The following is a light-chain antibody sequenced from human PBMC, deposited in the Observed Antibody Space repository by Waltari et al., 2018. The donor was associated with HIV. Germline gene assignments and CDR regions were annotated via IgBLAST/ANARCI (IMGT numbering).Light chain of an antibody. V-gene: IGLV2-14*03. Sequence: QSALPQPASVSGSPGQSITIPCTGTSSYLCTSNYVLWYQQHPDESPKLIIYDVSNRPSVVSNRFSGSKSGNTASLTISGLQAEDEADYYCSSYTIWSTLEFGGGTKLTVL. CDR3: SSYTIWSTLE. J-gene: IGLJ2*01. CDR2: DVS. CDR1: SSYLCTSNY.